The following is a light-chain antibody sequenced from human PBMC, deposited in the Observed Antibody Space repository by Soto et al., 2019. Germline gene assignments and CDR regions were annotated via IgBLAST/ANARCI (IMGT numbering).Light chain of an antibody. J-gene: IGKJ1*01. V-gene: IGKV1-6*01. CDR3: LQDYNYPRT. CDR2: EAS. CDR1: QDIGKD. Sequence: AIQMTQSPSSLSASVGDTVTFTCRASQDIGKDLGWYQQKPGEAPVLLIYEASTAQSGVPSRFTGSGSGKEFTLTISSLQPEDFATYYCLQDYNYPRTFGQGTRVEIK.